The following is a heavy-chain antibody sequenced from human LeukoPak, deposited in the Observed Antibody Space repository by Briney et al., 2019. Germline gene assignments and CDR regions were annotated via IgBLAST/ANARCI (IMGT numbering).Heavy chain of an antibody. CDR1: GGSISSYY. CDR2: IYTSGST. CDR3: AKEISGWSYELNWFDP. V-gene: IGHV4-4*07. J-gene: IGHJ5*02. Sequence: PSETLSLTCTVSGGSISSYYWSWIRQPAGKGLEWIGRIYTSGSTNYNPSLKSRVTTSVDTSKNQFSLKLSSVTAADTAVYYCAKEISGWSYELNWFDPWGQGTLVTVSS. D-gene: IGHD1-26*01.